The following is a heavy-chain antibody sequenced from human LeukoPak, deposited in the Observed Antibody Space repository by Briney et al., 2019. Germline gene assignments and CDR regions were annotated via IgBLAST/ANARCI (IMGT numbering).Heavy chain of an antibody. J-gene: IGHJ6*03. CDR3: ARQGYYYYYMDV. Sequence: PSETLSLTCAVYGGSFSGYYWSWIRQPPGKGLEWIGEINHSGSTNYNPSLKRRVTISVDTSKNQFSLKLSSVTAADTAVYYCARQGYYYYYMDVWGKGTTVTISS. CDR1: GGSFSGYY. CDR2: INHSGST. V-gene: IGHV4-34*01.